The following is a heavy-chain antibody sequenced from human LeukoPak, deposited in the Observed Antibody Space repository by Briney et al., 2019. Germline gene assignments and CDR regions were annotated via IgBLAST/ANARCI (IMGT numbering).Heavy chain of an antibody. J-gene: IGHJ3*02. Sequence: GASVKVSCKASGYTFTSYDINWVRQATGQGLEWMGWMNPNSGNTGYAQKFQGRVTITRNTSISTAYMELSSLRSEDTAVYYCARDQIGSYFYEKAVGYDAFDIWGQGTMVTVSS. CDR3: ARDQIGSYFYEKAVGYDAFDI. V-gene: IGHV1-8*03. CDR1: GYTFTSYD. D-gene: IGHD1-26*01. CDR2: MNPNSGNT.